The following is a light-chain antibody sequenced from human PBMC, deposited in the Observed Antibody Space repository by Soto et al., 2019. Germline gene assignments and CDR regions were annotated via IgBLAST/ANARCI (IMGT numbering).Light chain of an antibody. Sequence: QSALTQPPSPSGSPGQSVTLSRPGNSRDVGGYNYVSWYQQHPGKAPKLMIYEVSKRPSGVPDRFSGSKSGNTASLTVSGLQAEDEADYYCSSYAGSNNFVVFGGGTKVTVL. CDR3: SSYAGSNNFVV. J-gene: IGLJ2*01. CDR1: SRDVGGYNY. V-gene: IGLV2-8*01. CDR2: EVS.